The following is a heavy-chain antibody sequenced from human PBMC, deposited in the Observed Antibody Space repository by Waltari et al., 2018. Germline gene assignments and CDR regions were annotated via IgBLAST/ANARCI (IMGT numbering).Heavy chain of an antibody. D-gene: IGHD4-17*01. CDR1: GFTFDDYA. Sequence: EVQLVESGGGLVQPGRSLRLSCAASGFTFDDYAMHWVRQAPGKGLEWVSGISWNRGSIGYADSVKGRFTISRDNAKNSLYLQMNSLRAEDTALYYCAKDTYGDYGYYFDYWGQGTLVTVSS. CDR2: ISWNRGSI. J-gene: IGHJ4*02. CDR3: AKDTYGDYGYYFDY. V-gene: IGHV3-9*01.